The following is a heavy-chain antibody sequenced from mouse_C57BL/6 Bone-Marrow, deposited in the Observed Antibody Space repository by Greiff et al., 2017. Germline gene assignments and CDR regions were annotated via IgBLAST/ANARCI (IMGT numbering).Heavy chain of an antibody. D-gene: IGHD1-1*01. CDR1: GYTFTSYW. Sequence: VQLQQPGAELVKPGASVKLSCKASGYTFTSYWMHWVKQRPGRGLEWNGRIDPNSGGTKYNEKFKSKATLTVDKPSSTAYMQLSSLTSEDSAVYYCATTVVSYAMDYWGQGTSVTVSS. CDR2: IDPNSGGT. V-gene: IGHV1-72*01. J-gene: IGHJ4*01. CDR3: ATTVVSYAMDY.